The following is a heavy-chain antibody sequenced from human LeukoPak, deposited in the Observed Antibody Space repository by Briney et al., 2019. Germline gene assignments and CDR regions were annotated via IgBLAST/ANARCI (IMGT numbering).Heavy chain of an antibody. CDR2: ISSSSSYI. CDR3: ARAVXSTXFMDV. J-gene: IGHJ6*03. V-gene: IGHV3-21*01. Sequence: GGSLRLSCAASGFTFSSYSMNWVRQAPGKGLEWVSSISSSSSYIYYADSVKGRFTISRDNAKNSLYLQMNSLRAEDTAVYYCARAVXSTXFMDVWGKGTTVTVSS. D-gene: IGHD2-2*01. CDR1: GFTFSSYS.